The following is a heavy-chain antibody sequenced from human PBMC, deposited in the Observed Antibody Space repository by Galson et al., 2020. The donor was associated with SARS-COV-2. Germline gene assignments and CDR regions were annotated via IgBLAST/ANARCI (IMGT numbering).Heavy chain of an antibody. Sequence: GESLKISCAASGFTFSNYGMHWVRQAPGNGLEWVAVIWYDGSKKYYADSVKGRFTISRDNSKNTLYLQMNSLRAEDTAVYYCARDPGPWIFDYWGQGTLITVSS. V-gene: IGHV3-33*01. CDR1: GFTFSNYG. J-gene: IGHJ4*02. CDR2: IWYDGSKK. D-gene: IGHD5-12*01. CDR3: ARDPGPWIFDY.